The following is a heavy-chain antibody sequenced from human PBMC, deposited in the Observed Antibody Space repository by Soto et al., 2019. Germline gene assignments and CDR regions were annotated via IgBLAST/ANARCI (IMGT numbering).Heavy chain of an antibody. CDR1: GFTFGIYV. CDR2: ISGSGTSA. D-gene: IGHD2-2*01. CDR3: ARDVNQKYYYGIDV. V-gene: IGHV3-21*01. J-gene: IGHJ6*02. Sequence: GGSLRLSCAASGFTFGIYVMAWVRQAPGKGLEWVSTISGSGTSAYYADSVKGRFTISRDNAKNSLYLQMNSLRAEDTAVYYCARDVNQKYYYGIDVWGQGTTVTVSS.